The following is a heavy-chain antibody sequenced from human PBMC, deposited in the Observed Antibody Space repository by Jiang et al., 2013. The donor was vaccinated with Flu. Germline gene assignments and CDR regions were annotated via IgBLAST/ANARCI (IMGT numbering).Heavy chain of an antibody. CDR2: IVPIFGTT. CDR3: ARSVTRADAFNI. Sequence: GVIVPIFGTTKYAQKFQGRVTITADESTGTAYMELSSLRPEDTAVYYCARSVTRADAFNIWGQGTMITVSS. V-gene: IGHV1-69*01. J-gene: IGHJ3*02. D-gene: IGHD3-16*02.